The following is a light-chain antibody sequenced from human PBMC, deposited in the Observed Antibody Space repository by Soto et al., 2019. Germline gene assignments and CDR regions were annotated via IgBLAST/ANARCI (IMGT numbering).Light chain of an antibody. Sequence: EIVLTQSPGTLSLSPGERATLSCRASQSVSSSYSAWYQQKPGQAPRLLIYGASSRATGIPDRFSGSGSGTDFTLTISRLEPEDFSVYSCQQYGSSPRTVGGGTKV. CDR1: QSVSSSY. V-gene: IGKV3-20*01. J-gene: IGKJ4*01. CDR3: QQYGSSPRT. CDR2: GAS.